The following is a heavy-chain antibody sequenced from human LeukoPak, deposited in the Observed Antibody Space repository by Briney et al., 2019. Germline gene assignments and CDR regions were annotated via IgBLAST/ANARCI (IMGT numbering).Heavy chain of an antibody. J-gene: IGHJ4*02. CDR2: ISYDGNNK. D-gene: IGHD6-6*01. V-gene: IGHV3-30-3*01. CDR1: GFTFSSYA. Sequence: GRSLRLSCAASGFTFSSYAMHWVRQAPGKGLEWVAVISYDGNNKYYADSVKGRFTISRDDSKNTLSLQMNSLRAEDTAVYYCARGAPERISSSTNYYFDYWGQGTLVTVSS. CDR3: ARGAPERISSSTNYYFDY.